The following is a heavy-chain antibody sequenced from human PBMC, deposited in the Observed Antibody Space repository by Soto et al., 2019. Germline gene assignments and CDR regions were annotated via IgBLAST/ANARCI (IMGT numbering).Heavy chain of an antibody. CDR3: ARDFVTYYYDSSGYYIDAFDI. V-gene: IGHV3-7*01. D-gene: IGHD3-22*01. CDR2: IKQDGSEK. Sequence: GGSLRLSCAASGFTFSSYWMSWVRQAPGKGLEWVANIKQDGSEKYYVDSVKGRFTISRDNAKNSLYLQMNSLRAEDTAMYYCARDFVTYYYDSSGYYIDAFDIWGQGTMVTVSS. CDR1: GFTFSSYW. J-gene: IGHJ3*02.